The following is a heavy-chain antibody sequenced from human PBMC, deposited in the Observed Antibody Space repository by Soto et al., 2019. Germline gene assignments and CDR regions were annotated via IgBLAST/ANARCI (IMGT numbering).Heavy chain of an antibody. V-gene: IGHV1-69*12. CDR3: ARDTDREQLVGNYYYTLDV. CDR1: GDTFDTFA. CDR2: IIPIFRTP. D-gene: IGHD1-1*01. Sequence: QVQLVQSGAEVVKPGSSVKVSCKASGDTFDTFAISWVRQAPGQGLEWMGGIIPIFRTPDYGQKFQGRVTITADESTSTAYMELSSLRSEDTAVYYCARDTDREQLVGNYYYTLDVWGQGTTVTVSS. J-gene: IGHJ6*02.